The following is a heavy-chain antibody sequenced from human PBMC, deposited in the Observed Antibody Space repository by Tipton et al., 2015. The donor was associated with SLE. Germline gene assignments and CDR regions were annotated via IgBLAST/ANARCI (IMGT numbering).Heavy chain of an antibody. J-gene: IGHJ4*02. CDR1: GHRFTSYW. CDR2: IDPSDSYT. V-gene: IGHV5-10-1*01. CDR3: ARHVAAADYYFAY. Sequence: QLVQSGAEVKKPGESLRISCKGSGHRFTSYWITWVRQMPGKGLEWMGRIDPSDSYTNYSPSFQGHVTISADKSISTAYLQWSSLKASDTAMYYCARHVAAADYYFAYWGQGTLVTVSS. D-gene: IGHD6-13*01.